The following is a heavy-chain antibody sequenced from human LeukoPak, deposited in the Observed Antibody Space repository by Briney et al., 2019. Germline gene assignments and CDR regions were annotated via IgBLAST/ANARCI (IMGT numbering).Heavy chain of an antibody. CDR2: ISGSGGST. V-gene: IGHV3-23*01. CDR3: AKALTPYCSSTSCYVTDY. J-gene: IGHJ4*02. Sequence: GGSLRLSCAASGFTFSSYAMSWVRQAPGKGLEWVSGISGSGGSTYYADSVKGRFTISRDNSKNTLYLQMNSLRAEDTAVYYCAKALTPYCSSTSCYVTDYWGQGTLVTVSS. D-gene: IGHD2-2*01. CDR1: GFTFSSYA.